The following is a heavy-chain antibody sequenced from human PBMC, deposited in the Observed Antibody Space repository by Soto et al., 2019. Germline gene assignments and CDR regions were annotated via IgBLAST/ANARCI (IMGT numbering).Heavy chain of an antibody. J-gene: IGHJ5*02. V-gene: IGHV3-7*01. Sequence: EVQLVESGGGLVQPGGSLRLTCTASGFTFSSSWMAWVRQAPGKGLEWVGNIKHDGSEVYYLDSVRGRFTISRDSAWKSLYLQVNSLRAEDTAVYYCAGIPNNWFDPWGQGTLVAVSS. CDR1: GFTFSSSW. CDR2: IKHDGSEV. CDR3: AGIPNNWFDP.